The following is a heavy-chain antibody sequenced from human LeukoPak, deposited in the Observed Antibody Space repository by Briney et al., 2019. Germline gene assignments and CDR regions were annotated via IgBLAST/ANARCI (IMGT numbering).Heavy chain of an antibody. J-gene: IGHJ6*02. CDR1: GFTFSSYA. V-gene: IGHV3-7*03. CDR3: ARDSGVPYYYDSSGYYYGGMDV. Sequence: GGSLRLSCAASGFTFSSYAMSWVRQAPGKGLEWVANIKQDGSEKYHVDSVKGRFTISRDNAKNSLYLQMNSLRAEDTAVYYCARDSGVPYYYDSSGYYYGGMDVWGQGTTVTVSS. CDR2: IKQDGSEK. D-gene: IGHD3-22*01.